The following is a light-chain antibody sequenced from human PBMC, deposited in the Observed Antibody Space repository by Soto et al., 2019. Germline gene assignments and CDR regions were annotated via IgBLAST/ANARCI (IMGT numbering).Light chain of an antibody. CDR2: DVT. CDR1: SSDVGGYSY. Sequence: QSALTQPASVSGSPGQAITISCTGTSSDVGGYSYVSWYQQHPGKAPKLRIFDVTNRPSGVSNRVSGSKAVYTASLTISGLQAEDEADYYCSSYTGSRTLVVFGGGSKLAVL. CDR3: SSYTGSRTLVV. V-gene: IGLV2-14*03. J-gene: IGLJ2*01.